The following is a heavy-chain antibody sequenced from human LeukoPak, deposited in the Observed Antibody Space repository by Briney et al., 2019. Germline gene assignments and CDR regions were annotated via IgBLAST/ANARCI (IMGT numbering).Heavy chain of an antibody. CDR1: GYTFTNYY. CDR3: ARVETLLRFLSSWFDP. J-gene: IGHJ5*02. CDR2: ISPNSGGT. V-gene: IGHV1-2*02. Sequence: ASVKVSCKASGYTFTNYYIHWVRQAPGQGLEWMGWISPNSGGTNYAQKFQGRVTMTRDTSISTAYMELSRLRSDDTAVYYCARVETLLRFLSSWFDPWGQGTLVTVSS. D-gene: IGHD3-3*01.